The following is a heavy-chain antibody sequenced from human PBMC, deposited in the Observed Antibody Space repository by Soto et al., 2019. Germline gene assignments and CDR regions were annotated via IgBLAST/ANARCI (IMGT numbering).Heavy chain of an antibody. CDR2: ISSGSSYK. CDR3: ARDNLGTAVATHDY. V-gene: IGHV3-21*01. D-gene: IGHD6-19*01. CDR1: GSTFSSYS. Sequence: PGGSLRLSCAASGSTFSSYSLNWVRQAPGKGLEWVSSISSGSSYKYYADSVKGRFTISRDNAKNSLYLQMNTLRAEDTAVYYCARDNLGTAVATHDYWGQGALVTVSS. J-gene: IGHJ4*02.